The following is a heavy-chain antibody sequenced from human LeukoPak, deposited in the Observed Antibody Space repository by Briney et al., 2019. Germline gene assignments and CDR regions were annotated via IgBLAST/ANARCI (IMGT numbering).Heavy chain of an antibody. CDR1: GGTFSSYA. D-gene: IGHD6-6*01. J-gene: IGHJ6*03. Sequence: SVKVSCKASGGTFSSYAISWVRQAPGQGLEWMGGIIPIFGTANYAQKLQGRVTITADKSTSTAYMELSSLRSDDTAVYYCAIYSSSSDYYYYMDVWGKGTTVTVSS. V-gene: IGHV1-69*06. CDR2: IIPIFGTA. CDR3: AIYSSSSDYYYYMDV.